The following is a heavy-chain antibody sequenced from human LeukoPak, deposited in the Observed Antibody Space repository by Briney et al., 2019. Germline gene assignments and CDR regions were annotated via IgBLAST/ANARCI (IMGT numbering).Heavy chain of an antibody. CDR2: TYYSGST. V-gene: IGHV4-30-4*08. D-gene: IGHD3-22*01. J-gene: IGHJ5*02. Sequence: PSETLSLTCTVSGDSISSGDYYWSWIRQHPERGLEWIGYTYYSGSTYYNPSLKSRVTISVDTSKNQFSLKLTSVTAADTAVYYCAGPYYYDSRIDPWGQGTLVTVSS. CDR3: AGPYYYDSRIDP. CDR1: GDSISSGDYY.